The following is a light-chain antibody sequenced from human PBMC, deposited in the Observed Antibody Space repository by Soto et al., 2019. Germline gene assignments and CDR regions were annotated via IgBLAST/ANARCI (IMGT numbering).Light chain of an antibody. CDR1: QSISTH. CDR2: DAS. J-gene: IGKJ1*01. CDR3: QQYNYQGK. Sequence: EMVMTQSPGTLSVSAGERATLSCRASQSISTHLAWYQQKPGQAPRLLISDASTRATGVPARFSGSGSGTDFTLAISSLQSEDSALYYCQQYNYQGKFGQGTKVDIK. V-gene: IGKV3-15*01.